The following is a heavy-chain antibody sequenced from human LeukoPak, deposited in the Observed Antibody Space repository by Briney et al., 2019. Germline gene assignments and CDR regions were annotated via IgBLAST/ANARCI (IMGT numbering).Heavy chain of an antibody. D-gene: IGHD5-24*01. J-gene: IGHJ3*01. CDR1: GDSIRRPY. CDR2: IDQNGNT. V-gene: IGHV4-59*08. Sequence: SETLSLTCTVSGDSIRRPYWSWIRQPPGKGLEWIGYIDQNGNTDYNSSLQSRVSISADTSKSQFSLKLTSVTAEDTAVYYCATHQSLQFDVFNVWGRGTMVTVSS. CDR3: ATHQSLQFDVFNV.